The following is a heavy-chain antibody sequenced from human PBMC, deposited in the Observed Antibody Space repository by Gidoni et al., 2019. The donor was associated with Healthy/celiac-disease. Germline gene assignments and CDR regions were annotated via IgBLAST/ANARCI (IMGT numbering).Heavy chain of an antibody. CDR2: IRSKANSYAT. J-gene: IGHJ6*02. V-gene: IGHV3-73*01. D-gene: IGHD6-6*01. Sequence: EVQLVESGGGLVQPGGSLKLSCAASGLTFSGSAINWVRRASGKGLEWVGGIRSKANSYATAYAASVKGRFTISRDDSKNTAYLQMNSLKTEDTAVYYCTRLSIAARLGSIGYYYYGMDVWGQGTTVTVSS. CDR3: TRLSIAARLGSIGYYYYGMDV. CDR1: GLTFSGSA.